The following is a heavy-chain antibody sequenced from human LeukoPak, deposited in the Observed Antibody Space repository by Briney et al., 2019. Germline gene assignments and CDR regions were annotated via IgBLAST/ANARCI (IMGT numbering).Heavy chain of an antibody. CDR3: ARDRGYSYGYPDY. CDR1: GFTFSSYA. Sequence: PGGSLRLSCAASGFTFSSYAMYWVRQAPGKGLEWVAVISYDGSNKYYADSVKGRFTISRDNSKNTLYLQMNSLRAEDTAVYYCARDRGYSYGYPDYWGQGTLVTVSS. J-gene: IGHJ4*02. CDR2: ISYDGSNK. D-gene: IGHD5-18*01. V-gene: IGHV3-30-3*01.